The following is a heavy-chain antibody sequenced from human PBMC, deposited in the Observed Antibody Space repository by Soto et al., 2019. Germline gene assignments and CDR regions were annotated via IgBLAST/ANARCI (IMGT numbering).Heavy chain of an antibody. V-gene: IGHV4-30-4*01. CDR1: GGSISRGDYY. CDR2: IYYSGTT. D-gene: IGHD5-18*01. Sequence: SETLSFTCTVSGGSISRGDYYWSWIRQPPGKGLEWIGYIYYSGTTYYNPSLKSRVTISVDTSKNQFSLKLSSVTAADTAVYYCARHLYRYGYYYYYGMDVWGQGTTVTVSS. CDR3: ARHLYRYGYYYYYGMDV. J-gene: IGHJ6*02.